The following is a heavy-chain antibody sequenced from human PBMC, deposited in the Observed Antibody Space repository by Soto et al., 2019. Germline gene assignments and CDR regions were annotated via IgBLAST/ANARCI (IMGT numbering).Heavy chain of an antibody. CDR2: VGGRGDST. Sequence: EVHLLDSGGGLVQPGGSLRLSCAASGFTFSNYAMSWVRQAPGKGLEWVSGVGGRGDSTYYADSVKGRFTISRDNTKDALYLQMDSLGAEDTAVYYCAKSPLRYCSGASCYPPHYFDYWGQGTLVTVSS. D-gene: IGHD2-15*01. V-gene: IGHV3-23*01. J-gene: IGHJ4*02. CDR3: AKSPLRYCSGASCYPPHYFDY. CDR1: GFTFSNYA.